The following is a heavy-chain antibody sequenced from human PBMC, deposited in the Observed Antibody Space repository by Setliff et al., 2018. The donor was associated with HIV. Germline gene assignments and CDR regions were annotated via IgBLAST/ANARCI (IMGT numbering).Heavy chain of an antibody. J-gene: IGHJ4*02. CDR2: IYYSGST. D-gene: IGHD5-12*01. CDR1: GGSIINYF. CDR3: ARHVVIVATRIDY. Sequence: PSETLSLTCSVTGGSIINYFWGWIRMPPGKGLEWIGYIYYSGSTDYNPSLKSRVTISVDTSKNQVSLKLNSVTAADTAVYYCARHVVIVATRIDYWGQGTLVTVSS. V-gene: IGHV4-59*08.